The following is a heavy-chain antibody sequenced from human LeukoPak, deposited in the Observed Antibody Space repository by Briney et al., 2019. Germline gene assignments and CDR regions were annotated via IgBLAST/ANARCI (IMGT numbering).Heavy chain of an antibody. V-gene: IGHV3-23*01. D-gene: IGHD3-3*01. CDR2: ISFSGDDRGDNT. CDR1: GFTFKIYT. J-gene: IGHJ4*02. Sequence: GGSLRLSCAAFGFTFKIYTMNWVRQAPGKGLQWVSSISFSGDDRGDNTYYADSVRGRFSISRDNSQNTVFLQMSSLRVDDTAAYYCVGTFTVFGVVSTIEWGQGTLVTVSS. CDR3: VGTFTVFGVVSTIE.